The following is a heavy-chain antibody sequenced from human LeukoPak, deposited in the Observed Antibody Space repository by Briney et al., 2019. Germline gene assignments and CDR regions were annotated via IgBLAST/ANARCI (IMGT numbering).Heavy chain of an antibody. D-gene: IGHD6-19*01. Sequence: GGSLRLSCAASGFIVSDNYMNWVRQAPGKGLEGGSIIHSGGSTYYADSVKGRFTISRDYSKNTLYLQMNNLRAEDTAVYYCAKITSGWYRGNALDIWGQGTVVTVSS. V-gene: IGHV3-53*01. J-gene: IGHJ3*02. CDR2: IHSGGST. CDR1: GFIVSDNY. CDR3: AKITSGWYRGNALDI.